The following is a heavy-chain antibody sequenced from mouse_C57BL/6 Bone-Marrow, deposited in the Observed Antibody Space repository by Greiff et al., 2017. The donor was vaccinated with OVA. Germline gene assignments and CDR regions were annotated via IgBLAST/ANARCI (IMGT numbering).Heavy chain of an antibody. D-gene: IGHD1-1*01. CDR2: ISSGSSTI. CDR1: GFTFSDYG. V-gene: IGHV5-17*01. CDR3: ARPIYYGSSHYYAMDY. J-gene: IGHJ4*01. Sequence: EVQRVESGGGLVKPGGSLKLSCAASGFTFSDYGMHWVRQAPEKGLGWVAYISSGSSTIYYADTVKGRFTISRDNAKNTLFLQMTSLRSEDTAMYYCARPIYYGSSHYYAMDYWGQGTSVTVSS.